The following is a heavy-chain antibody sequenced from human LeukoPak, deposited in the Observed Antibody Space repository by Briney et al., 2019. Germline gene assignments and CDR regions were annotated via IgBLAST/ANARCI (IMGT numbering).Heavy chain of an antibody. D-gene: IGHD2-2*01. V-gene: IGHV3-21*01. CDR1: GFTFSSYS. CDR2: ISNDNSYI. Sequence: PGGSLRLSCAASGFTFSSYSMSWVRQAPGKGLQWVSSISNDNSYIYYADSVRGRFTISRDNAKNSLYLQMNSLRAEDTAVYYCARAEVVPAPRGFDYWGQGSLVTVSS. J-gene: IGHJ4*02. CDR3: ARAEVVPAPRGFDY.